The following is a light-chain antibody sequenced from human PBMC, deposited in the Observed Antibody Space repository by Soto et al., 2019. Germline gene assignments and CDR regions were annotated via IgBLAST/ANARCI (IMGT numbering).Light chain of an antibody. CDR2: AAS. V-gene: IGKV1-39*01. J-gene: IGKJ4*01. CDR3: QQSYSTPLGLT. CDR1: QSISSY. Sequence: DIQMTQSPSSLSASVGDRVTITCRASQSISSYLNWYQQKPGKAPKLLIYAASSLQSGVPSRFSGSGSGTDFTHTISSLQPEDFATYYCQQSYSTPLGLTFGGGTKVEIK.